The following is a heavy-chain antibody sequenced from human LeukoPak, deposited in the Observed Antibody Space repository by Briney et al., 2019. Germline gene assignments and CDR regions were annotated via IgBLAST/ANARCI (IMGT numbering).Heavy chain of an antibody. V-gene: IGHV3-23*01. D-gene: IGHD6-19*01. Sequence: GWSLRLSCASSGFTFSSYAMRWVRQAPWKGREWVSAIRGSGGGTYYADSVKGRLNISRNNSKNTLYLQMNSLRDQDTALYYCEKAGIGVVGYFDYWGQGTLVTVSS. CDR2: IRGSGGGT. CDR3: EKAGIGVVGYFDY. CDR1: GFTFSSYA. J-gene: IGHJ4*02.